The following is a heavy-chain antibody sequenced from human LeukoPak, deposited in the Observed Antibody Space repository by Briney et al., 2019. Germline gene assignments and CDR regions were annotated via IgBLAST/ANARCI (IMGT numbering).Heavy chain of an antibody. CDR1: GYTFTSYG. V-gene: IGHV1-18*01. CDR2: ISGYNGVT. J-gene: IGHJ1*01. Sequence: ASVKVSCKASGYTFTSYGISWVRQAPGQGLEWMGWISGYNGVTNYAQKLQGRVTMTTDTSTSTAYMDLRSLTSDDTAVYYCARPGGAAEYLKEWGQGTLVTVSS. CDR3: ARPGGAAEYLKE. D-gene: IGHD1-26*01.